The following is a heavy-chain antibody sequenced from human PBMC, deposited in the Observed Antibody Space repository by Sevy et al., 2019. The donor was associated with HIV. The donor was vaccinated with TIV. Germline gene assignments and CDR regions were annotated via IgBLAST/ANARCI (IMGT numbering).Heavy chain of an antibody. J-gene: IGHJ6*02. CDR2: IRSKAYGGTT. Sequence: GGSLRLSCTASGFTFGDYAMSWFRQAPGKGLEWVGFIRSKAYGGTTEYAASVKGRFTISRDDSKSIAYLQMKSLKTEDTAVYYCTRVKTTIFGVVITDYYYYGMDVWGQGTTVTVSS. CDR3: TRVKTTIFGVVITDYYYYGMDV. CDR1: GFTFGDYA. V-gene: IGHV3-49*03. D-gene: IGHD3-3*01.